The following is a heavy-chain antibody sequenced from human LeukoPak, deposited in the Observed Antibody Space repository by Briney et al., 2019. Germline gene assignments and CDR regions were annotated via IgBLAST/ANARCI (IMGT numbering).Heavy chain of an antibody. Sequence: GGSLRLSCAASGFTFSSYTMNWVRQAPGKGLEWVSSISSSSSFIYYADSVKGRFTISRDNAKNSLSLQMNSLRAEDTAVYYCARYVRVDFWGQGTLVTVSS. CDR2: ISSSSSFI. V-gene: IGHV3-21*01. J-gene: IGHJ4*02. CDR1: GFTFSSYT. D-gene: IGHD2/OR15-2a*01. CDR3: ARYVRVDF.